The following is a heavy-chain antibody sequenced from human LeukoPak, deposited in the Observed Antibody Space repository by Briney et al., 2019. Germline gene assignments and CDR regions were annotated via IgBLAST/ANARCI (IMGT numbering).Heavy chain of an antibody. D-gene: IGHD1-26*01. V-gene: IGHV3-21*01. Sequence: GGSLRLSCAASGFTFSSYSMYWVRQAPGKGLEWVSSISSSSSYIYYADSVKGRFTISRDNAENSLYLQMNSLRAEDTAVYYCARKTSGGASPFDYWGKGTLATVSS. CDR3: ARKTSGGASPFDY. J-gene: IGHJ4*02. CDR2: ISSSSSYI. CDR1: GFTFSSYS.